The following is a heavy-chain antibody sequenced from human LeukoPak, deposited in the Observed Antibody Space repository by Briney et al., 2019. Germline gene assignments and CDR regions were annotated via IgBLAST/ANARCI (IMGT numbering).Heavy chain of an antibody. D-gene: IGHD3-3*01. CDR2: ISYDGSNK. J-gene: IGHJ4*02. Sequence: PGRSLRLSCAASGFTFSSYAMHWVRQAPGKGLEWVAVISYDGSNKYYADSVKGRFTISRDNSKNTLYLQMNSLRAEDTAVYYCAKVNIWSGYDYWGQGTLVTVSS. CDR1: GFTFSSYA. CDR3: AKVNIWSGYDY. V-gene: IGHV3-30*04.